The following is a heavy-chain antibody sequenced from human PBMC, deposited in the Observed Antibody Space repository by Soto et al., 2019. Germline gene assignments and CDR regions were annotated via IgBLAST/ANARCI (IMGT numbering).Heavy chain of an antibody. V-gene: IGHV1-46*01. CDR2: INPSGGST. J-gene: IGHJ4*02. Sequence: ASVKVSCTASGYTFTSHYMHWVRQAPGQGLECMGIINPSGGSTSYAQKFQGRVTMTRDTSTSTVYMELSSLRSEDTAVYYCARATHAEYSSSWSYWGQGTLVTVSS. CDR3: ARATHAEYSSSWSY. CDR1: GYTFTSHY. D-gene: IGHD6-13*01.